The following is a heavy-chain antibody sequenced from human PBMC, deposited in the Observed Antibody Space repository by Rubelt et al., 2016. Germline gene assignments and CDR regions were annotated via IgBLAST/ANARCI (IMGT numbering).Heavy chain of an antibody. CDR2: IYYSGST. CDR1: GGSITSSSYY. Sequence: QLQLQESGPGLVKPSETLSLTCTVSGGSITSSSYYWSWIRQHPGKGLEWIGYIYYSGSTYYNPSLNSLVTLSVDTSKNQFSLKLSSVTAADTAVYYCARSPSRISGWTPQPFDYWGQGTLVTVSS. J-gene: IGHJ4*02. D-gene: IGHD6-19*01. V-gene: IGHV4-31*01. CDR3: ARSPSRISGWTPQPFDY.